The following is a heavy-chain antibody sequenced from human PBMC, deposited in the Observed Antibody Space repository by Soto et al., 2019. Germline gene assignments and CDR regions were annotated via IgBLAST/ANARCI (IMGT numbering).Heavy chain of an antibody. Sequence: SETLSLTCTVSGGSVNSGGYYWSWIRQPPGKGLEWIGFIFYNGGTSYNPSLGSRVTISADTSKTLFSLNLNFVTAADTAVYYCARGAHGPRRFYFDTWGQGNLVTVSS. CDR3: ARGAHGPRRFYFDT. CDR2: IFYNGGT. D-gene: IGHD2-8*01. J-gene: IGHJ4*02. V-gene: IGHV4-61*03. CDR1: GGSVNSGGYY.